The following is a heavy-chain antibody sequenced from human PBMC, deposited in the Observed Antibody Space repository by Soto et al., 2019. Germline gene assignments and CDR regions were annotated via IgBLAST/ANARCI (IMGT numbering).Heavy chain of an antibody. D-gene: IGHD5-12*01. Sequence: QVQLVESGGGVVQPGQSLRLSCAASGFSVSNYGMHWVRQAPGKGLEWVAVVWKDGNTKHYGDSVKGRFTISRDNSKNTLELQLSRLRGEDTAVYYCARGEAWTDDAFDSWGQGTRVTVSS. CDR1: GFSVSNYG. V-gene: IGHV3-33*01. CDR2: VWKDGNTK. J-gene: IGHJ3*02. CDR3: ARGEAWTDDAFDS.